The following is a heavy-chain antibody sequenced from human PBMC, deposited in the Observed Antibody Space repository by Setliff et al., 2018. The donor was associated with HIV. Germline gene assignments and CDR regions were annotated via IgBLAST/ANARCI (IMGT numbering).Heavy chain of an antibody. CDR1: GFTFTSHG. Sequence: HPGGSLRLSCAASGFTFTSHGMHWVRQAPGKGLEWVAFTRYDANTIYYADSVKGRFTISRDNAKNSLYLQMNSLRAEDTAVYYCAREGIAAAGSYSYGFGQIDYWGQGTLVTVSS. D-gene: IGHD6-13*01. CDR3: AREGIAAAGSYSYGFGQIDY. J-gene: IGHJ4*02. V-gene: IGHV3-33*08. CDR2: TRYDANTI.